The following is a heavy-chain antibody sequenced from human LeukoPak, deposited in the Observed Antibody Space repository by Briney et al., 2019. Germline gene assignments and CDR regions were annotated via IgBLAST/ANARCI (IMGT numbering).Heavy chain of an antibody. CDR2: ISSSGSTI. CDR1: GFTFSSYW. Sequence: GGSLRLSCAASGFTFSSYWMSWVRQAPGKGLEWVSYISSSGSTIYYADSVKGRFTISRDNAKNSLYLQMNSLRAEDTAVYYCARAGSGRSPDWFDPWGQGTLVTVSS. J-gene: IGHJ5*02. V-gene: IGHV3-48*04. D-gene: IGHD1-26*01. CDR3: ARAGSGRSPDWFDP.